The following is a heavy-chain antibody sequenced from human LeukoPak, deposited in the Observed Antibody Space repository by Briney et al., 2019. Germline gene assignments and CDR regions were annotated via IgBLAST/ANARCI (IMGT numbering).Heavy chain of an antibody. D-gene: IGHD6-13*01. CDR2: ISSSGSNI. CDR3: ARAAASNYYYYYMDV. J-gene: IGHJ6*03. V-gene: IGHV3-21*05. Sequence: GGSLRLSCAASGFTFSSYAMTWVRQAPGKGLEWVSYISSSGSNIYYADSVKGRFTISRDNAKNSLYLQMNSLRAEDTAVYYCARAAASNYYYYYMDVWGKGTTVTVSS. CDR1: GFTFSSYA.